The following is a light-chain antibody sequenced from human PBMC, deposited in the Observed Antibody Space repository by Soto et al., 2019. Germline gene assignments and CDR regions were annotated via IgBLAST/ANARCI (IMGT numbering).Light chain of an antibody. CDR3: QQRSNWPPIT. CDR1: QSVSSN. CDR2: GAS. V-gene: IGKV3-15*01. Sequence: EIVMTQSPATLSVSTGERATLSCRASQSVSSNLAWYQQKPGQAPRLLIYGASTRATGIPARFSGSGSGTDFTLTISSLEPEDFAVYYCQQRSNWPPITFGQGTRLEN. J-gene: IGKJ5*01.